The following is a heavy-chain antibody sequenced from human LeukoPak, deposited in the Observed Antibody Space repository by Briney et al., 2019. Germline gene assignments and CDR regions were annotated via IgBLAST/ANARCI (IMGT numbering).Heavy chain of an antibody. CDR3: ARVDVVATAAFDY. D-gene: IGHD5-12*01. CDR1: GGSISSYY. V-gene: IGHV4-59*12. Sequence: SETLSLTCTVSGGSISSYYWSWIRQPPGKGLEWIGYIYYSGSTNYNPSLKSRVTISVDRSKNQFSLKLSSVTAADTAVYYCARVDVVATAAFDYWGQGTLVTVSS. J-gene: IGHJ4*02. CDR2: IYYSGST.